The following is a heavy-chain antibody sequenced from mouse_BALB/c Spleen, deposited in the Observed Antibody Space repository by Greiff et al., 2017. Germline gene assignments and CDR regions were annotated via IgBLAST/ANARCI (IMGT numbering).Heavy chain of an antibody. Sequence: EVQLQESGPGLVKPSQSLSLTCTVTGYSITSDYAWNWIRQFPGNKLEWMGYISYSGSTSYNPSLKSRISITRDTSKNQFFLQLNSVTTEDTATYYCVYYDAMDYWGQGTSVTVSS. J-gene: IGHJ4*01. D-gene: IGHD1-1*02. CDR3: VYYDAMDY. CDR2: ISYSGST. CDR1: GYSITSDYA. V-gene: IGHV3-2*02.